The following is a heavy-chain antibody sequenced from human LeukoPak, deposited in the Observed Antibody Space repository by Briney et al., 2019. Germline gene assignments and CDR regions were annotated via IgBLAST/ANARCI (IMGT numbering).Heavy chain of an antibody. CDR3: ARGNPRNVNSYGS. Sequence: ASVKVSCKASGYTFTSYGISWVRQAPGQGLEWMGWMNPNSGNTGYAQKFQGRVTMTRNTSISTAYMELSSLRSEDTAVYYCARGNPRNVNSYGSWGQGTLVTVSS. V-gene: IGHV1-8*02. CDR2: MNPNSGNT. CDR1: GYTFTSYG. D-gene: IGHD5-18*01. J-gene: IGHJ5*02.